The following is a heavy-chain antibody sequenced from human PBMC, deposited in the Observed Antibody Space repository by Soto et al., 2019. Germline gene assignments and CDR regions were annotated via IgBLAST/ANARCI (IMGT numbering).Heavy chain of an antibody. V-gene: IGHV4-39*01. CDR3: ARLEGLATISYYFDF. J-gene: IGHJ4*02. CDR2: VYYRGNA. Sequence: PSETLSHTCSVSDDSINSDKYFWGWIRQPPGKGLEWIGSVYYRGNAYYNPSLQTRVTISLDKSKSQFSLKLNSVTAADSAVYFCARLEGLATISYYFDFWGPGALVTVSS. CDR1: DDSINSDKYF. D-gene: IGHD3-9*01.